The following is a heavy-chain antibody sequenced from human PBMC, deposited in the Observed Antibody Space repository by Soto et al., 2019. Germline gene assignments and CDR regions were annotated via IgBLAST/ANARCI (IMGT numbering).Heavy chain of an antibody. V-gene: IGHV4-39*01. CDR1: GGSITSSSHF. Sequence: SETLSLTCSASGGSITSSSHFWGWVRQPPGKGLEWIGTIYFTGNTYYTPSLKSRLTMSIDTSKNEFSLRLNSVTAADTAVYFCARSVAVPGAHIDYWGQGTQVTVSS. CDR3: ARSVAVPGAHIDY. J-gene: IGHJ4*02. CDR2: IYFTGNT. D-gene: IGHD6-19*01.